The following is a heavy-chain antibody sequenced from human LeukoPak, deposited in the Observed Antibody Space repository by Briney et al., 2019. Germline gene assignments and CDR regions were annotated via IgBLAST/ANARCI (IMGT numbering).Heavy chain of an antibody. Sequence: SETLSLTCAVSGGSISSGGFSWNWIRQPPGKGLEWIGYIWASGATYYNPSLKSRLTILLDRSKDQISPQLNSVTAADTAVYYCARDRVAPGAFDIWGQGTTVIVSS. V-gene: IGHV4-30-4*07. CDR3: ARDRVAPGAFDI. J-gene: IGHJ3*02. D-gene: IGHD2-15*01. CDR1: GGSISSGGFS. CDR2: IWASGAT.